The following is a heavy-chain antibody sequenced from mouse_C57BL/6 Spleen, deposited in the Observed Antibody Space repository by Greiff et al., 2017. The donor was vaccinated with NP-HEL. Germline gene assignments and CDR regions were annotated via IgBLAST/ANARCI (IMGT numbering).Heavy chain of an antibody. V-gene: IGHV1-42*01. CDR3: ARVGLGSYFDY. J-gene: IGHJ2*01. Sequence: EVQLQQSGPELVKPGASVKISCKASGYSFTGYYMNWVKQSPEKSLEWIGEINPSTGGTTYNQKFKAKATLTVDKSSSTAYMQLKSLTSEDSAVYYCARVGLGSYFDYWGQGTTLTVSS. D-gene: IGHD4-1*01. CDR1: GYSFTGYY. CDR2: INPSTGGT.